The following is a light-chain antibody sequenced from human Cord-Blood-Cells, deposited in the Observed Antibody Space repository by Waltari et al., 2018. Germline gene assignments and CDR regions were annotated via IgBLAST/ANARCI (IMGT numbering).Light chain of an antibody. CDR1: SSDVGGYNY. J-gene: IGLJ1*01. V-gene: IGLV2-14*01. CDR3: SSYTSSSTLV. CDR2: DVS. Sequence: QSALTQPASVSGSPGQSITISCTGPSSDVGGYNYVSWYQQHPGKAPKLMIYDVSNRPSGVPNRFSGSKAGNTASLTISGLQAEDEADYYCSSYTSSSTLVFGTGTKVTVL.